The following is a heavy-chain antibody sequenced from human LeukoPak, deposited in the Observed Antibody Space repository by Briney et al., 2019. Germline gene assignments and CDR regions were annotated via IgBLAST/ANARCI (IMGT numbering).Heavy chain of an antibody. Sequence: SETLSLTCTVSGGSISSGYHYWRWIRQPPGKGLEWIGYIYYRESTSGSTTYYNPSLKSRFTVSVDTSKNQFSLKLSSVTAADTAVYYCASGGADSGSLFDYWGQGTLVTVSS. J-gene: IGHJ4*02. CDR2: IYYRESTSGSTT. CDR3: ASGGADSGSLFDY. CDR1: GGSISSGYHY. V-gene: IGHV4-30-4*01. D-gene: IGHD5-12*01.